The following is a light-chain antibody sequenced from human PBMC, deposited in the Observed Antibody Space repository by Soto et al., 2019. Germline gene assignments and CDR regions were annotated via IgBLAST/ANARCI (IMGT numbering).Light chain of an antibody. CDR2: KDS. CDR3: QSADSSGTDVV. CDR1: ALPKQY. Sequence: SYELTQPPSVSVSPGQTARITCSGDALPKQYAYWYQQKPGQAPVLVIYKDSERPSGIPERFSGSSSGTTVTLPISGVQAEDEADYYCQSADSSGTDVVFGGGTKVTVL. V-gene: IGLV3-25*03. J-gene: IGLJ2*01.